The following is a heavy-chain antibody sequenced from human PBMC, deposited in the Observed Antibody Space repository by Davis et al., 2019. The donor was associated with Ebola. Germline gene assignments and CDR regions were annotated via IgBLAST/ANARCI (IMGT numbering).Heavy chain of an antibody. CDR1: GFTFSNYD. CDR2: IGTAGDT. V-gene: IGHV3-13*01. CDR3: AKPPNNIVGAIYYFDY. J-gene: IGHJ4*02. Sequence: GESLKISCAASGFTFSNYDMHWVRQATGKGLEWVSAIGTAGDTYYPGSVKGRFTISRDNSQNTLYMQMNSLRAEDTAVYYCAKPPNNIVGAIYYFDYWGQGTLVTVSS. D-gene: IGHD1-26*01.